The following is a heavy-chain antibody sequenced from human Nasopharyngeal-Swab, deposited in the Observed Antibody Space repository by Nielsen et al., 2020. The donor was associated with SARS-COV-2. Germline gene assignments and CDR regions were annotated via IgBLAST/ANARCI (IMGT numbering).Heavy chain of an antibody. J-gene: IGHJ3*02. CDR3: ARDSGYDLLDAFDI. CDR2: IYYSGGT. Sequence: SETLSLTCTVSGGSISSSSYYWGWIRQPPGKGLEWIGSIYYSGGTYYNPSLKSRVTISVDTSKNQFSLKLSSVTAADTAVYYCARDSGYDLLDAFDIWGQGTMVTVSS. CDR1: GGSISSSSYY. V-gene: IGHV4-39*07. D-gene: IGHD5-12*01.